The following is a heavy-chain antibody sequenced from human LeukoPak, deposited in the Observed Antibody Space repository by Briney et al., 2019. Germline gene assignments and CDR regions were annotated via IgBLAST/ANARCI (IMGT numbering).Heavy chain of an antibody. D-gene: IGHD6-13*01. J-gene: IGHJ6*03. Sequence: SETLSLTCTVSGGSISSGGYYWSWIRQHPGKGLEWIGYIYYRGSTYYNPSLKSRVTISVDTSKNQFSLKLSSVTAADTAVYYCARAPKQLHKYYYYYYYMDVWGKGTTVTVSS. V-gene: IGHV4-31*03. CDR3: ARAPKQLHKYYYYYYYMDV. CDR2: IYYRGST. CDR1: GGSISSGGYY.